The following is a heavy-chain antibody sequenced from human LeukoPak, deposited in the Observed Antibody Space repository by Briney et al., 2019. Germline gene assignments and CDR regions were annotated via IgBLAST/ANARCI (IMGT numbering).Heavy chain of an antibody. J-gene: IGHJ5*02. D-gene: IGHD4-11*01. Sequence: SETLSLTCTVSGGSISSYYWSWIRQPAGKGLEWIGRIYTSGSTNYNPSLKSRVTISVDTSKNQFSLKLSSVTAADTAVYYCARHLGNYEGGRNWFDPWGQGTLVTVSS. CDR3: ARHLGNYEGGRNWFDP. V-gene: IGHV4-4*07. CDR1: GGSISSYY. CDR2: IYTSGST.